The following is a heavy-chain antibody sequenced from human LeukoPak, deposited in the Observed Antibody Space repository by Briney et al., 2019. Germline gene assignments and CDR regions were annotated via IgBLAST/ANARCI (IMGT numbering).Heavy chain of an antibody. CDR3: ARRGQGFRDLYYFDY. D-gene: IGHD3-10*01. J-gene: IGHJ4*02. V-gene: IGHV4-30-4*08. Sequence: SETLSLTCTVSGGSISSGDYYWSWIRQPPGKGLEWIGYIYYSGSTYYNPSLKSRVTISVDTSKNQFSLKLSSVTAADTAVYYCARRGQGFRDLYYFDYWGLGTLVTVSS. CDR2: IYYSGST. CDR1: GGSISSGDYY.